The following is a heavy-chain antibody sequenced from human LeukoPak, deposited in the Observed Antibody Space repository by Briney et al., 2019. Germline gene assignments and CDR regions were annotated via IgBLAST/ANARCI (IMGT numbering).Heavy chain of an antibody. CDR2: ARASGSAT. Sequence: GGSLRLSCAASGFTFSNYAMSWVRQTPGKGLDWVSTARASGSATYYADSVKGRFAISRDDSKSTLYLQMTNLRAEDTALYYCAKRYGNAWYQFDYWGRGTLVTVSS. CDR3: AKRYGNAWYQFDY. D-gene: IGHD5-18*01. J-gene: IGHJ4*02. V-gene: IGHV3-23*01. CDR1: GFTFSNYA.